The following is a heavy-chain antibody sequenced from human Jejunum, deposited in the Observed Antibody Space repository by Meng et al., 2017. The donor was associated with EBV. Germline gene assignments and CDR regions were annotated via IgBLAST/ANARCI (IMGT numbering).Heavy chain of an antibody. J-gene: IGHJ5*02. CDR1: AYSFTDYW. V-gene: IGHV5-51*01. CDR3: ARRRYSSTWFDP. CDR2: IHPSDSET. D-gene: IGHD5-12*01. Sequence: EVQLVQSGVEVKKPGESLKISCKASAYSFTDYWIGWVRQMPGKGLEWMGFIHPSDSETQYSPSLQGQVTISADKSISTTYLQWSSLKASDTAMYYCARRRYSSTWFDPWGQGTLVTVSS.